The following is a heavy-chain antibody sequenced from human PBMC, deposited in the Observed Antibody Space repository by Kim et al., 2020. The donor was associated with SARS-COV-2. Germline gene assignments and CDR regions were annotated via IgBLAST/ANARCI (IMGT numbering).Heavy chain of an antibody. CDR2: IYYSGST. D-gene: IGHD2-2*01. V-gene: IGHV4-59*13. Sequence: SETLSLTCTVSGGSISSYYWSWIRQPPGKGLEWIGYIYYSGSTNYNPSLKSRVTISVDTSKNQFSLKLSSVTAADTAVYYCARVGKVPAPGGLYYYYGMDVWGQGTTVTVSS. CDR1: GGSISSYY. CDR3: ARVGKVPAPGGLYYYYGMDV. J-gene: IGHJ6*02.